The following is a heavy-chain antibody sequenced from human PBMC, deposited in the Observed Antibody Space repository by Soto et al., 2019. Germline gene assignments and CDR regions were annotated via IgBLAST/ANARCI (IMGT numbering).Heavy chain of an antibody. D-gene: IGHD6-13*01. V-gene: IGHV4-30-4*01. J-gene: IGHJ4*02. CDR3: ARGGRYSSSWYYFDY. CDR1: GGSISSGDYY. CDR2: IYYSGST. Sequence: TSETLSLTCTVSGGSISSGDYYWSWIRQPPGKGLEWIGYIYYSGSTYYNPSLKSRVTISVDTSKNQFSLKLSSVTAADTAVYSCARGGRYSSSWYYFDYWGQGTLVTVSS.